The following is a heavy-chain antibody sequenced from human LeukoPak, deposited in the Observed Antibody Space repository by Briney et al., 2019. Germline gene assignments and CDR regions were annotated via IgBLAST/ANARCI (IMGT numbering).Heavy chain of an antibody. CDR2: IYYGGST. Sequence: SETLSLTCTVSGGSISSYYWSWIRQPPGKGLEWIGCIYYGGSTNYNPSLKSRVIISVDMYKNQLSLKLSSVTAADTAVYYCARRAIVGATFNWFDPWGQGTLVTVSS. V-gene: IGHV4-59*08. CDR3: ARRAIVGATFNWFDP. J-gene: IGHJ5*02. D-gene: IGHD1-26*01. CDR1: GGSISSYY.